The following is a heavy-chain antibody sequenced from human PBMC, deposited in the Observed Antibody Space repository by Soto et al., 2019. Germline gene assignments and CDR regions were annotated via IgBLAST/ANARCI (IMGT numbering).Heavy chain of an antibody. D-gene: IGHD3-3*01. CDR1: GYTFTSYG. CDR2: ISAYNGNT. Sequence: ASVKVSCKASGYTFTSYGISGVRQAPGQGLEWMGWISAYNGNTNYAQKLQGRVTMTTDTSTSTAYMELRSLRSDDTAVYYCATDGEITIFGVVMGGHKWFDPLGQGTLVTFSS. V-gene: IGHV1-18*01. CDR3: ATDGEITIFGVVMGGHKWFDP. J-gene: IGHJ5*02.